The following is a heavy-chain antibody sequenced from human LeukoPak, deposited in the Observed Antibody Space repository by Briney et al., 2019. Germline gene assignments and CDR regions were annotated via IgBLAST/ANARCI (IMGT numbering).Heavy chain of an antibody. CDR1: GGSISSSSYY. D-gene: IGHD3-3*01. CDR2: IYYSGST. V-gene: IGHV4-39*07. CDR3: ARDVGDFWSGYSSQGGLNWFDP. J-gene: IGHJ5*02. Sequence: SETLSLTCTVSGGSISSSSYYWGWIRQPPGKGLEWIGSIYYSGSTYYNPSLKSRVTISVDTSKNQFSLKLSSVTAAATAVYYCARDVGDFWSGYSSQGGLNWFDPWGQGTLVTVSS.